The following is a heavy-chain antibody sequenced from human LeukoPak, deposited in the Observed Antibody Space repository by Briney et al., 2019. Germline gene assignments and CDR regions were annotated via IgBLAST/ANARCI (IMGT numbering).Heavy chain of an antibody. CDR2: IIPIFGTA. D-gene: IGHD3-9*01. J-gene: IGHJ4*02. CDR1: GGTSSSYA. CDR3: ARGGVNFDWLLYDGLDY. V-gene: IGHV1-69*01. Sequence: GSSVKVSCKASGGTSSSYAISWVRQAPGQGLEWVGGIIPIFGTANYAQKFQGRVTITADESTSTAYMEQSSLRSEDTAVYSCARGGVNFDWLLYDGLDYWGQGTLVTVSS.